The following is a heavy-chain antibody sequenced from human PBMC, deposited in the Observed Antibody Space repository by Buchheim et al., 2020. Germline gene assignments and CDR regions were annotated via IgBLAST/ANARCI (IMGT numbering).Heavy chain of an antibody. Sequence: QLLLQESGPGLVKPSETLSLTCTVSGGAISNSDIYSWVWIRHSPGRGLEWIGSIFHNKTPYYNPSLKSRVFISVDTSRNTFSRNLKFASAADTAVYYCARDKFYYDRSDLSRFFDYWGQGAL. CDR2: IFHNKTP. V-gene: IGHV4-39*07. D-gene: IGHD3-22*01. J-gene: IGHJ4*02. CDR1: GGAISNSDIYS. CDR3: ARDKFYYDRSDLSRFFDY.